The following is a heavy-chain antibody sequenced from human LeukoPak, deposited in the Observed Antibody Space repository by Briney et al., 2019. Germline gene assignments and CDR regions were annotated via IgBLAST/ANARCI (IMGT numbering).Heavy chain of an antibody. V-gene: IGHV4-34*01. J-gene: IGHJ4*02. Sequence: SETLSLTCAVYGGSFSGYYWSWIRQPPGKGLEWIGEINHSGSTSYNPSLKSRVTISVDTSKNQFSLKLSSVTAADTAVYYCARQSTMVREMRVDYWGQGTLVTVSS. D-gene: IGHD3-10*01. CDR2: INHSGST. CDR3: ARQSTMVREMRVDY. CDR1: GGSFSGYY.